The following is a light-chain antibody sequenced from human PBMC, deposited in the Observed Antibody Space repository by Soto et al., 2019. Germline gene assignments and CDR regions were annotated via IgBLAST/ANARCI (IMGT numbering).Light chain of an antibody. CDR3: SSYTSSSTGV. J-gene: IGLJ3*02. V-gene: IGLV2-14*01. CDR2: AVN. Sequence: QSVLTQPASVSGSPGQSITFSCTGTSSDVGGYNYVSWYQQHPGKVPKLMIYAVNNRPSGVSNRFSGSKSGNTASLTISGLQAEDEADYYCSSYTSSSTGVFGGGTKLTVL. CDR1: SSDVGGYNY.